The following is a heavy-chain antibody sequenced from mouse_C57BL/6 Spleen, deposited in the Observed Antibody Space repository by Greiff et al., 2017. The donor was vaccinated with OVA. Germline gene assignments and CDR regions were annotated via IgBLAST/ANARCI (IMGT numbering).Heavy chain of an antibody. V-gene: IGHV1-20*01. CDR3: ARVLYYGNYVGAMDY. CDR1: GYSFTGYF. D-gene: IGHD2-1*01. CDR2: INPYNGDT. Sequence: VQLQQSGPELVKPGDSVKISCKASGYSFTGYFMNWVMQSHGKSLEWIGRINPYNGDTFYNQKFKGKATLTVDKSSSTAHMELRSLTSEDSAVYYCARVLYYGNYVGAMDYWGQVTSVTVSS. J-gene: IGHJ4*01.